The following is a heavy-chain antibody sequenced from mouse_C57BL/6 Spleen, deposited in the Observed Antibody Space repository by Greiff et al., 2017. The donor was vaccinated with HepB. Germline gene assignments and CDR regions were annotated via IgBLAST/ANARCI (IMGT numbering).Heavy chain of an antibody. CDR1: GYTFTSYW. J-gene: IGHJ1*03. V-gene: IGHV1-7*01. Sequence: QVHVKQSGAELAKPGASVKLSCKASGYTFTSYWMHWVKQRPGQGLEWIGYINPSSGYTKYNQKFKDKATLTADKSSSTAYMQLSSLTYEDSAVYYCAKGGESYWYFDVWGTGTTVTVSS. CDR3: AKGGESYWYFDV. CDR2: INPSSGYT.